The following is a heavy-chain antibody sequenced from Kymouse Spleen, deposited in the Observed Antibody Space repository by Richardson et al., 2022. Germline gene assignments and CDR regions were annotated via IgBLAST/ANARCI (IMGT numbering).Heavy chain of an antibody. V-gene: IGHV3-21*03. J-gene: IGHJ4*02. D-gene: IGHD3-9*01. CDR3: ARSLYYDILTGYYGDY. Sequence: EVQLVESGGGLVKPGGSLRLSCAASGFTFSSYSMNWVRQAPGKGLEWVSSISSSSSYIYYADSVKGRFTISRDNAKNSLYLQMNSLRAEDTAVYYCARSLYYDILTGYYGDYWGQGTLVTVSS. CDR1: GFTFSSYS. CDR2: ISSSSSYI.